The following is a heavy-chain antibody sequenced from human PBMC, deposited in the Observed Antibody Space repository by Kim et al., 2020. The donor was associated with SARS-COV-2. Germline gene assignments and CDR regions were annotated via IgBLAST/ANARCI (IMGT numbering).Heavy chain of an antibody. J-gene: IGHJ3*02. CDR1: GGSISGGDYA. D-gene: IGHD3-10*01. CDR3: ASLRISQVRGVPYFDI. Sequence: SETLSLTCTVSGGSISGGDYAWSWIRQQPGKGLEWVAYIHDGGRTNYNPSLKSRVSISEDTSKNQFSLKVNSVTAADTAIYECASLRISQVRGVPYFDIWG. CDR2: IHDGGRT. V-gene: IGHV4-30-4*01.